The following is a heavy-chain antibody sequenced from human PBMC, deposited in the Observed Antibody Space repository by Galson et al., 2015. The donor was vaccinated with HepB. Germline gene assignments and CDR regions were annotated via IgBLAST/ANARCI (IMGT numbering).Heavy chain of an antibody. V-gene: IGHV3-33*08. D-gene: IGHD6-19*01. CDR1: GFTFSSYS. J-gene: IGHJ3*02. CDR2: IWYDGSNK. CDR3: ARVFQGRWLVLDAFDI. Sequence: SLRLSCAASGFTFSSYSMNWVRQAPGKGLEWVAVIWYDGSNKYYADSVKGRFTISRDNSKNTLYLQMNSLRAEDTAVYYCARVFQGRWLVLDAFDIWGQGTMVTVSS.